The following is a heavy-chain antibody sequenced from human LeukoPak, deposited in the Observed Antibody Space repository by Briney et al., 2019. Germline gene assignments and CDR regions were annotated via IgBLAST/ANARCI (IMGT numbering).Heavy chain of an antibody. D-gene: IGHD3-22*01. CDR1: GFTFSNYG. V-gene: IGHV3-30*18. CDR2: ISYDGSNE. Sequence: GGSLRLSCTASGFTFSNYGMHWVRQAPGKGLEWVAVISYDGSNEYYADSVKGRFTISRDNSKNTLFFQMNSLRPEDTAVYHCAKGAFFSVYYPPFDYGARGPLVTVSS. CDR3: AKGAFFSVYYPPFDY. J-gene: IGHJ4*02.